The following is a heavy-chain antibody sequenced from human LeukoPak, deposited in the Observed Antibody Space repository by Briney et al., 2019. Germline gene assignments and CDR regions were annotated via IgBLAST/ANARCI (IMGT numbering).Heavy chain of an antibody. CDR3: ARGGVRHY. CDR1: GFTVSSAY. D-gene: IGHD2-8*02. V-gene: IGHV3-53*01. J-gene: IGHJ4*02. Sequence: GGSLRLSCAASGFTVSSAYMSWVRQAPGKGPAWVSVIYGDGTTYYADSVKGRFTISRDNSENTVFLQMHSLTAEDTAMYYCARGGVRHYWGQGTLVTVSS. CDR2: IYGDGTT.